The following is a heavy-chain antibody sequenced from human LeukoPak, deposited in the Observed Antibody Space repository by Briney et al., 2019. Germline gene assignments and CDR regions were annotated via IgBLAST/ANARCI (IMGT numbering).Heavy chain of an antibody. CDR3: ARDIDGYNSEGFDY. V-gene: IGHV1-46*01. Sequence: ASVKVSCKASGGTFSSYAISWVRQAPGQGLEWMGIINPSGGSTSYAQKFQGRVTMTRDTSTSTVYMELSSLRSEDTAVYYCARDIDGYNSEGFDYWGQGTLVTVSS. CDR2: INPSGGST. CDR1: GGTFSSYA. J-gene: IGHJ4*02. D-gene: IGHD5-24*01.